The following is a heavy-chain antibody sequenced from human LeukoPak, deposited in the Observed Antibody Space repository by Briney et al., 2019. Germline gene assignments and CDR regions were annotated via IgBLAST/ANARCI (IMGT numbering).Heavy chain of an antibody. V-gene: IGHV4-61*02. J-gene: IGHJ3*02. Sequence: SQTPSLTCTVSGGSISSGSYYWSWIRQPAGKGLEWIGRIYTSGSTNYNPSLKSRVTISVDTSKNQFSLKLSSVTAADTAVYYCHIVVVPAAMFDAFDIWGQGTMVTVSS. CDR1: GGSISSGSYY. CDR3: HIVVVPAAMFDAFDI. CDR2: IYTSGST. D-gene: IGHD2-2*01.